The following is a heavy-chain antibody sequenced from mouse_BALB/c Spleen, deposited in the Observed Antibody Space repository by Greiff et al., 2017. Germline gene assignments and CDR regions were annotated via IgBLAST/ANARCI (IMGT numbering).Heavy chain of an antibody. Sequence: EVQLQQSGPELVKPGASVKIPCKASGYSFTGYTMNWVKQSHGKNLEWIGLINPYNGGTSYNQKFKGKATLTVDKSSSTAYMELLSLTSEDSAVYYCARRDYRYDDWYFDVWGAGTTVTVAS. CDR3: ARRDYRYDDWYFDV. D-gene: IGHD2-14*01. V-gene: IGHV1-18*01. CDR2: INPYNGGT. CDR1: GYSFTGYT. J-gene: IGHJ1*01.